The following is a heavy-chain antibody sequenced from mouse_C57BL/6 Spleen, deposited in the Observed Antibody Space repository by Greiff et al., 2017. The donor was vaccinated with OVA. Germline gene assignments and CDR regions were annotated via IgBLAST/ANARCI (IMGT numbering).Heavy chain of an antibody. J-gene: IGHJ4*01. Sequence: VKLMESGAELVRPGASVTLSCKASGYTFTDYEMHWVKQTPVHGLEWIGAIDPETGGTAYNQKFKGKAILTADKSSSTAYMELRSLTSEDSAVYYCTLYDGYAMDYWGQGTSVTVSS. CDR1: GYTFTDYE. V-gene: IGHV1-15*01. D-gene: IGHD2-12*01. CDR2: IDPETGGT. CDR3: TLYDGYAMDY.